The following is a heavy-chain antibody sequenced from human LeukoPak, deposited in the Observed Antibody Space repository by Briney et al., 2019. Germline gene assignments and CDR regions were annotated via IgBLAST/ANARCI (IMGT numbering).Heavy chain of an antibody. D-gene: IGHD3-22*01. J-gene: IGHJ3*02. CDR1: GYSISSGYY. Sequence: PSETLSLTCTVSGYSISSGYYWGWIRQPPGKGLEWIGSIYHSGSTYYNPSLKSRGTISVDTSKNQFSLKLSSVTAADTAVYYCAGAVTYYYDVIWGQGTMVTVSS. CDR3: AGAVTYYYDVI. CDR2: IYHSGST. V-gene: IGHV4-38-2*02.